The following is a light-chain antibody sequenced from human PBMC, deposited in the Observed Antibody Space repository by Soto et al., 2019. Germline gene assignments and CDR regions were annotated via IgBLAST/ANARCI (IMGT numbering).Light chain of an antibody. CDR1: QTINTY. Sequence: DIQMTQSPSSLSASVGDRVTITCRARQTINTYLNWYQQTPGTAPKLLIYDASSLQSGVPSRCRGSGSGTDFTLTITSLQPEDFATYYCQQSYTTPLTFGGGTKVDIK. CDR2: DAS. V-gene: IGKV1-39*01. CDR3: QQSYTTPLT. J-gene: IGKJ4*01.